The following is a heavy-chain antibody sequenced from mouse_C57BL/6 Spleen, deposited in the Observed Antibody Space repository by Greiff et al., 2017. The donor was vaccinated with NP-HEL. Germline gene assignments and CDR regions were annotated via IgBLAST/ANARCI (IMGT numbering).Heavy chain of an antibody. CDR2: INPSNGGT. CDR1: GYTFTSYW. CDR3: ARWLLRNYAMDY. Sequence: VQLQQSGTELVKPGASVKLSCKASGYTFTSYWMHWVKQRPGQGLEWIGNINPSNGGTNYNEKFKSKATLTVDKSSSTAYMQLSSLTSEDSAVYYCARWLLRNYAMDYWGQGTSVTVSS. V-gene: IGHV1-53*01. J-gene: IGHJ4*01. D-gene: IGHD2-3*01.